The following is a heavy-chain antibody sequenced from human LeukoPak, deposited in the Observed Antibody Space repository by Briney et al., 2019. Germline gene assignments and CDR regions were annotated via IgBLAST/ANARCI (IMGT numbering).Heavy chain of an antibody. Sequence: GRSLRLSCAASGFTFSSYAMHWVRQAPGKGLEWVAFIRYDGSNKYYADSVKGRFTISRDNSKNTLYLQMDSLRAEDTAVYYCAKSGPNSSVNYWGQGTLVTVSS. D-gene: IGHD3-22*01. J-gene: IGHJ4*02. CDR2: IRYDGSNK. V-gene: IGHV3-30*02. CDR1: GFTFSSYA. CDR3: AKSGPNSSVNY.